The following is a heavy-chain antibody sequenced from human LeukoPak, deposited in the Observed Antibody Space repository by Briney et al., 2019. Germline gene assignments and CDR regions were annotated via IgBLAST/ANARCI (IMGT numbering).Heavy chain of an antibody. CDR1: GFTFSSYW. D-gene: IGHD2-15*01. Sequence: AGGYLRLSCAASGFTFSSYWMSWVRQAPGKGLEWVANIKQDGSEKYYVDSVKGRFTISRDNAKNSLYLQMNSLRAEDTAVYYCARTHCSGGSCYLGPNDAFDIWGQGTMVTVSS. V-gene: IGHV3-7*01. CDR2: IKQDGSEK. CDR3: ARTHCSGGSCYLGPNDAFDI. J-gene: IGHJ3*02.